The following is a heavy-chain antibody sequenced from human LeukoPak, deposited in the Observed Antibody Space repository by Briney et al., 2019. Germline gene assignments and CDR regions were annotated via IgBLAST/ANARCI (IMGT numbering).Heavy chain of an antibody. V-gene: IGHV3-30*02. CDR3: AKELQLWSGWNFDY. J-gene: IGHJ4*02. CDR1: GFTFSSYG. Sequence: GGSLRLSCAASGFTFSSYGMNWVRQAPGRGLEWVAFIQYDGTHKYYVDSVKDRFTISRDNSKNTLYLQMNSLRAEDTAVYYCAKELQLWSGWNFDYWGQGTLVTVSS. D-gene: IGHD5-18*01. CDR2: IQYDGTHK.